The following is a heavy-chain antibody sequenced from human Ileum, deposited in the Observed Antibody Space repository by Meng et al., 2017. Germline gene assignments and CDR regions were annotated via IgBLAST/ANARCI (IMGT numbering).Heavy chain of an antibody. D-gene: IGHD3-22*01. CDR1: GTW. J-gene: IGHJ4*02. Sequence: QGRPQESGPRLVKPSGTLSLTCAVSGTWWSWVRQPPGKGLEWIGEIFQSGRTNYNPSLKSRVTISIDKSKSQISLQLSAVTAADTAVYSCATSNDRDVYYLGYWGQGTLVTVSS. V-gene: IGHV4-4*02. CDR2: IFQSGRT. CDR3: ATSNDRDVYYLGY.